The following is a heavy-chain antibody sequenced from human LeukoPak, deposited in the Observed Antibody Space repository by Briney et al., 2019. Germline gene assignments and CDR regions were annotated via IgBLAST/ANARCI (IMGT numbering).Heavy chain of an antibody. Sequence: SQTLSLTCAISGDSVSSNSAAWNWIRQSPSRGLEWLGRTYYRSKWYNDYAVSVKSRITINPDTSKNQFSLQLNSVTPEDTAVYYCARDPNYLIFYGMVRGVSWFDPWGQGTLVTVSS. V-gene: IGHV6-1*01. CDR3: ARDPNYLIFYGMVRGVSWFDP. J-gene: IGHJ5*02. D-gene: IGHD3-10*01. CDR2: TYYRSKWYN. CDR1: GDSVSSNSAA.